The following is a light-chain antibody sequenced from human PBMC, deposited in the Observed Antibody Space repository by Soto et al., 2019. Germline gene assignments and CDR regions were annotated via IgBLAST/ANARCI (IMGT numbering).Light chain of an antibody. J-gene: IGKJ5*01. CDR1: QSVSSN. CDR3: QQSGSSPIT. CDR2: GAS. V-gene: IGKV3-20*01. Sequence: EIVMPHSPATLSVAPGARAPPXFRASQSVSSNLAWYQQKPGQAPRLLIYGASNRATGIPDRFSGSGSGTDFTLTISRLEPEDFAVYYCQQSGSSPITFGQGTRLEIK.